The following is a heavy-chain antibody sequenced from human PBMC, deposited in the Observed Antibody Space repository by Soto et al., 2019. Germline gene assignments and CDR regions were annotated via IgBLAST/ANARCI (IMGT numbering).Heavy chain of an antibody. Sequence: SDTLSLTCTVSCPSITSSTYYWGWIRQPPGKGLEWIGSVYYSENTYYNPSLKSRVTISVDTSKNLFSLKLTSVTAADTAMYYCARPQFSGTYHDTFNIWGQGTMVT. CDR1: CPSITSSTYY. CDR3: ARPQFSGTYHDTFNI. J-gene: IGHJ3*02. V-gene: IGHV4-39*02. D-gene: IGHD1-26*01. CDR2: VYYSENT.